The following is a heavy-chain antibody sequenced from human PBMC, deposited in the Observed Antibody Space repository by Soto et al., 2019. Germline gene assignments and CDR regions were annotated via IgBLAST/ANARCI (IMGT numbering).Heavy chain of an antibody. J-gene: IGHJ5*01. CDR1: GFPLSSSGVR. Sequence: QITLKESGPTLVKPSETLTLICSFSGFPLSSSGVRVAWIRQSPGGALEWLALIDWDNDRRYNPSLQNRLIIRMDISKNEVVLTIFNTDAVDTGTSYCAHRGSEGRYGRGWFDSWGQGTLVIVSS. CDR2: IDWDNDR. CDR3: AHRGSEGRYGRGWFDS. D-gene: IGHD4-17*01. V-gene: IGHV2-5*02.